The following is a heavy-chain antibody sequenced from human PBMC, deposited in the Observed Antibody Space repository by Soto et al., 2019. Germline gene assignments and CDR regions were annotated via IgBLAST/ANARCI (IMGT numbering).Heavy chain of an antibody. J-gene: IGHJ4*02. Sequence: SETLSLTCTVSGGSISSGGYYWSWIRQHPGQGLEWIGYIYYSGSTYHNPSLKGRVTVSVDTSKTQFSLKLSSVTAAVMAVYYRAGAIAGRPEFDYWGQGTLVTVSS. V-gene: IGHV4-31*03. CDR1: GGSISSGGYY. CDR2: IYYSGST. CDR3: AGAIAGRPEFDY. D-gene: IGHD6-6*01.